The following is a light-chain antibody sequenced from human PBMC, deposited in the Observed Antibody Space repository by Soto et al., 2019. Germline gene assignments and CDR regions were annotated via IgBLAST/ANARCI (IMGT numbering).Light chain of an antibody. V-gene: IGKV1-39*01. CDR1: QSISSY. CDR3: QQSYSTRWT. CDR2: AAS. J-gene: IGKJ1*01. Sequence: EIQMTQSPSSLSASVGDRVTITCRASQSISSYLNWYQQKPGKAPKLLIYAASSLQSGVPSRFSGSGSGTDFPLAIRSLQPEDFANYYRQQSYSTRWTFGQGTKVEIK.